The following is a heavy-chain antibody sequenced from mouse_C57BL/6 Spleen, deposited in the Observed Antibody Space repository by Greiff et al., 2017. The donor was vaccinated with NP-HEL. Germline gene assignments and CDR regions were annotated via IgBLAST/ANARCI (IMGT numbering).Heavy chain of an antibody. D-gene: IGHD1-1*01. Sequence: VQLKQSGPELVKPGASVKIPCKASGYTFTDYNMDWVKQSHGKSLEWIGDINPNNGGTIYNQKFKGKATLTVDKSSSTAYMELRSLTSEDTAVYYCARSLITTVEGDYWGQGTSVTVSS. J-gene: IGHJ4*01. CDR1: GYTFTDYN. CDR3: ARSLITTVEGDY. V-gene: IGHV1-18*01. CDR2: INPNNGGT.